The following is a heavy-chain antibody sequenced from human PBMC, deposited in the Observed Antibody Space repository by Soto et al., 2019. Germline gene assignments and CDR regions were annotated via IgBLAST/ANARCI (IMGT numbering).Heavy chain of an antibody. CDR1: GGSISSSSYY. Sequence: PSETLSLTCTVSGGSISSSSYYWGWIRQPPGKGLEWIGSIYYSGSTYYNPSLKSRVTISVDTSKNQFSLKLSSVTAADTAVYYCAAVPLYDISGYYSPGTLFFDYWGQGTLVTGSS. CDR2: IYYSGST. D-gene: IGHD3-22*01. V-gene: IGHV4-39*01. J-gene: IGHJ4*02. CDR3: AAVPLYDISGYYSPGTLFFDY.